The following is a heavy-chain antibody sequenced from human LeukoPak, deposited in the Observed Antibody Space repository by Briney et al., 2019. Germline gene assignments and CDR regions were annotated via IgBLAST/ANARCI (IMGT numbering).Heavy chain of an antibody. CDR3: AREEYYYDSSGYFDY. CDR1: GASISSSSYY. CDR2: IYYSGNT. D-gene: IGHD3-22*01. V-gene: IGHV4-39*07. Sequence: SETLSLTCTVSGASISSSSYYWGWIRQPPGKGLEWIGSIYYSGNTYYNPSLKSRVTISLDTSKKQFSLKLTSVTAADTAVYYCAREEYYYDSSGYFDYWGQGTLVTVSS. J-gene: IGHJ4*02.